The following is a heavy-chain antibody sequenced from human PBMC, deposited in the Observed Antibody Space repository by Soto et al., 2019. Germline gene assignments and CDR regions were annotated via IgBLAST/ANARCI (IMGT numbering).Heavy chain of an antibody. Sequence: QVHLQQWGAGLLKPSETLSLTCAVYGGSVNGYYWNWIRQPPGKGLEWIGEINHTGGTHYNPSLKNRVTKSVDTSKNQFSLRLSSVTAADTAIYYCATRITVFGLLIPPFDPWGQGTQVTVSS. CDR3: ATRITVFGLLIPPFDP. CDR2: INHTGGT. D-gene: IGHD3-3*01. J-gene: IGHJ5*02. V-gene: IGHV4-34*02. CDR1: GGSVNGYY.